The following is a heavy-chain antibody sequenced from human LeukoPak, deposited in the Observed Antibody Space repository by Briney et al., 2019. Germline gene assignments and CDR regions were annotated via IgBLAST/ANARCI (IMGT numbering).Heavy chain of an antibody. CDR3: ARVSLVSESLTCSGGSCQVNWFDP. D-gene: IGHD2-15*01. Sequence: ASVKVSCNASGYTFTSYGISWVRQAPGQGLEWMGWISAYNGNTNYAQKLQGRVTMTTDTSTSRGYMELRSLRSDDTAVYYCARVSLVSESLTCSGGSCQVNWFDPWGQGTLVTVSS. V-gene: IGHV1-18*01. CDR1: GYTFTSYG. J-gene: IGHJ5*02. CDR2: ISAYNGNT.